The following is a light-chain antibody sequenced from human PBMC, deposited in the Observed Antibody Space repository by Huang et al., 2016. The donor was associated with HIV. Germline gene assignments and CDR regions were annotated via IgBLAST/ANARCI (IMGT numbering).Light chain of an antibody. CDR2: KAS. V-gene: IGKV1-5*03. Sequence: DIQMTQSPPTLAASVGDRVTLTCRASQRIGSWLAWYRQKPGEAPKLLLAKASHFPAGVPARFSGSGSGTQFTLTIRSLQPDDFATYYCQQCYGSSFTFGQGTKLEIK. CDR1: QRIGSW. CDR3: QQCYGSSFT. J-gene: IGKJ2*01.